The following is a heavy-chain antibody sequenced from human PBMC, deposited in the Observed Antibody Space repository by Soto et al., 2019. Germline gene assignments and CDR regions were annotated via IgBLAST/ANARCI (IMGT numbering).Heavy chain of an antibody. CDR1: GFTFSYYN. J-gene: IGHJ4*02. V-gene: IGHV3-48*01. Sequence: EVQLVESGGGLVQPGGSLRLSCAASGFTFSYYNMNWVRQAPGKGPEWVSNIRTSGSDVYYADSVKGRFTVSRDNAKNSLYLQMHSLRVEDTAVYYCARDQDWSFDYWCQGTLVTVSS. CDR3: ARDQDWSFDY. CDR2: IRTSGSDV. D-gene: IGHD3-9*01.